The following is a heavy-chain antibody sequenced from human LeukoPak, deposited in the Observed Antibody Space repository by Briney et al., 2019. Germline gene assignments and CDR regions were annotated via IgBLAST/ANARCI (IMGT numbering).Heavy chain of an antibody. V-gene: IGHV3-49*04. CDR3: TREYYYDSSGYSGY. Sequence: QPGGSLRLSCAASEFTFSDYWMSWVRQAPGKGLEWVGFIRSKAYGGTTEYAASVKGRFTISRDDSKSIAYLQMNSLKTEDTAVYYCTREYYYDSSGYSGYWGQGTLVTVSS. D-gene: IGHD3-22*01. CDR1: EFTFSDYW. CDR2: IRSKAYGGTT. J-gene: IGHJ4*02.